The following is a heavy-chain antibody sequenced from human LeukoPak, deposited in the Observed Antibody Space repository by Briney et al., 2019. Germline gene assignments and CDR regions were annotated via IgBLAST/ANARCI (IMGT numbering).Heavy chain of an antibody. CDR1: GFTFSNYG. V-gene: IGHV3-30*03. Sequence: GGSLRRSCAASGFTFSNYGMHWVRQAPGKGLEWVAVISYDGSSKSYADSVNGRFTISRDSSGNTLYLQMNSLRAEDTAVYYCARRTAASGRVYYAMDVWGQGTTVTVSS. J-gene: IGHJ6*02. CDR2: ISYDGSSK. D-gene: IGHD6-13*01. CDR3: ARRTAASGRVYYAMDV.